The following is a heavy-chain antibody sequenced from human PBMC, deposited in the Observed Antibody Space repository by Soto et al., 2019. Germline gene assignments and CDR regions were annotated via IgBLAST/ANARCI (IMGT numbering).Heavy chain of an antibody. Sequence: SETLSLTCTVSGGSISSYYWSWIRQPPGKGLEWIGYIYYSGSTNYNPSLKSRVTISVDTSKDQFSLKLSSVTAADTAVYYCGRFLFGRLACFAPGGQGTLVTVSS. D-gene: IGHD1-26*01. CDR1: GGSISSYY. J-gene: IGHJ5*02. CDR3: GRFLFGRLACFAP. V-gene: IGHV4-59*01. CDR2: IYYSGST.